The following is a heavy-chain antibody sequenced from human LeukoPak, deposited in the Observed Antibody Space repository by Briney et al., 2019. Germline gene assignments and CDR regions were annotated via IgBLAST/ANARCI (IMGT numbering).Heavy chain of an antibody. J-gene: IGHJ4*02. CDR1: GFTFGDYA. Sequence: GGSLRLSCTASGFTFGDYAMSWVRQAPGKGLEWVGFIRSKAYGGTTEYAASVKGRFTISRDDSKSIAYLQMNSLRAEDTAVYYCARDRGYLSFDYWGQGTLVTVSS. D-gene: IGHD3-10*01. CDR2: IRSKAYGGTT. CDR3: ARDRGYLSFDY. V-gene: IGHV3-49*04.